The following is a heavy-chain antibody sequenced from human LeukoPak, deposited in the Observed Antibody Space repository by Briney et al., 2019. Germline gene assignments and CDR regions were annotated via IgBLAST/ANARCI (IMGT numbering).Heavy chain of an antibody. J-gene: IGHJ6*03. CDR2: IYYSGST. CDR1: GGSISSYY. D-gene: IGHD3-10*01. V-gene: IGHV4-59*01. CDR3: AGVAGGSGSYGGYYYYYMDV. Sequence: PSETLSLTCTVSGGSISSYYWSWIRQPPGKGLEWIGYIYYSGSTNYNPSLKSRVTISVDTSKNQFSLKLSSVTAADTAVYYCAGVAGGSGSYGGYYYYYMDVWGKGTTVTVSS.